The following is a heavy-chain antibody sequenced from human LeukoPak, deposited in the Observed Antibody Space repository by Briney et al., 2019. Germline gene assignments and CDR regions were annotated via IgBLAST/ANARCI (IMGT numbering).Heavy chain of an antibody. J-gene: IGHJ4*02. Sequence: GGSLTLTGSASAFSISTNGMTWVRPAQGKGLEWVSTLSGSADSTYYADSVKGRFTISRDNSKNTVFLQMNSLRVEDTAVYYCARGPRVPDATYYFDYWGQGTLVTVSS. V-gene: IGHV3-23*01. CDR3: ARGPRVPDATYYFDY. CDR1: AFSISTNG. D-gene: IGHD2-2*01. CDR2: LSGSADST.